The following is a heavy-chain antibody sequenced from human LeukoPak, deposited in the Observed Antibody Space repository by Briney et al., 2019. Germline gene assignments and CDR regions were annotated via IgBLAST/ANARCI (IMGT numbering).Heavy chain of an antibody. CDR1: GYTFTGYY. CDR3: ARDSGGDYPDYYMDV. Sequence: ASVKVSCKASGYTFTGYYMHWVRQAPGQGLEWMGWINPNSGGTSYAQKFQGRVTMTRDTSISTAYMELSRLRSDDTAVYYCARDSGGDYPDYYMDVWGKGTTVTVSS. J-gene: IGHJ6*03. D-gene: IGHD4-17*01. V-gene: IGHV1-2*02. CDR2: INPNSGGT.